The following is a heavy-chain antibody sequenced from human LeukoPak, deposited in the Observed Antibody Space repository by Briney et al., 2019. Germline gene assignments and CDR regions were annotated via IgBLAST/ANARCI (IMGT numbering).Heavy chain of an antibody. V-gene: IGHV3-23*01. CDR1: GFTFSSYA. CDR2: IIGSGDTT. D-gene: IGHD3-22*01. J-gene: IGHJ4*02. CDR3: ARTQGYYFDASGYSFY. Sequence: GSLRLSCAASGFTFSSYAMSWVRQAPGKGLEWVSGIIGSGDTTYYADSVKGRVTTSRDNSRNTLYLQMCSLRAEDTAVYYCARTQGYYFDASGYSFYWGQGTLVTVSS.